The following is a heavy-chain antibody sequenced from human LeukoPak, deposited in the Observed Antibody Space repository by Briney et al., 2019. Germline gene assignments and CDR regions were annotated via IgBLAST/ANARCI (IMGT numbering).Heavy chain of an antibody. CDR1: GYTFTSYG. CDR3: ASSPLYDFWSGSQEGWFDP. CDR2: ISAYNGNT. V-gene: IGHV1-18*01. D-gene: IGHD3-3*01. Sequence: ASVNVSCKASGYTFTSYGISWVRQAPGQGLEWMGWISAYNGNTNYAQKLQGRVTMTTDTSTSTAYMELRSLRSDDTAVYYCASSPLYDFWSGSQEGWFDPWGQGTLVTVSS. J-gene: IGHJ5*02.